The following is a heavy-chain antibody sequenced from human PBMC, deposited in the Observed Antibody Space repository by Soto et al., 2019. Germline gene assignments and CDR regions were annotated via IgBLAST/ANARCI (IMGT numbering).Heavy chain of an antibody. V-gene: IGHV3-48*02. Sequence: EVQLVESGGDLVQREGSLRLSCVASGFTFSVYSMNWVRQAPGKGLEWFSYITSDTKTIKYADSVKGRFTISRDNAKNSVYLQMNSLRDEDTAVYYCARSVEGHFDYWGQGIVVTVSS. D-gene: IGHD6-19*01. CDR2: ITSDTKTI. CDR1: GFTFSVYS. CDR3: ARSVEGHFDY. J-gene: IGHJ4*02.